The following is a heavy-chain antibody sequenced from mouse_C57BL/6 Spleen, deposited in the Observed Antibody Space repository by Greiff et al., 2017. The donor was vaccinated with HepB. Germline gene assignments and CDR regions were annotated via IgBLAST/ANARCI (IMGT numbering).Heavy chain of an antibody. CDR2: IYPGSGST. D-gene: IGHD1-1*01. Sequence: QVQLQQSGAELVKPGASVKMSCKASGYTFTSYWITWVKQRPGQGLEWIGDIYPGSGSTNYNEKFKSKATLTVDTSSSTAYMQLSSLTSEDSAVYYCARAHYYGSSYNFDYWGQGTTLTVSS. CDR1: GYTFTSYW. J-gene: IGHJ2*01. V-gene: IGHV1-55*01. CDR3: ARAHYYGSSYNFDY.